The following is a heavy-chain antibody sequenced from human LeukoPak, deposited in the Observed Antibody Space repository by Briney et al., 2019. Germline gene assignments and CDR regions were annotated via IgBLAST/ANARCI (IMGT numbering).Heavy chain of an antibody. CDR1: GGSISSSSYY. CDR3: VGHGGGYCSGGSCYVDY. J-gene: IGHJ4*02. CDR2: IYYSGST. Sequence: PSETLSLTCTVSGGSISSSSYYWGWIRQPPGKGLEWIGSIYYSGSTYYSPSLKSRVTISVDTSKNQFSLKVTSVTAADTAVYYCVGHGGGYCSGGSCYVDYWGQGTLVTVSS. V-gene: IGHV4-39*01. D-gene: IGHD2-15*01.